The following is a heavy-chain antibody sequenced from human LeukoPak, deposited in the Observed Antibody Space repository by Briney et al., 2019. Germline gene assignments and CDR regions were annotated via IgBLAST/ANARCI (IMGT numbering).Heavy chain of an antibody. CDR3: ATDDVTTGTKTALGY. D-gene: IGHD1-1*01. CDR2: INPNSGGT. CDR1: GYTFTGYY. Sequence: ASVKVSCKASGYTFTGYYMHWVRQAPGQGLEWMGWINPNSGGTNYAQKFQERVTINRDMSTSTAYMELGSLRSEDTAVYYCATDDVTTGTKTALGYWGQGTLVTVSS. J-gene: IGHJ4*02. V-gene: IGHV1-2*02.